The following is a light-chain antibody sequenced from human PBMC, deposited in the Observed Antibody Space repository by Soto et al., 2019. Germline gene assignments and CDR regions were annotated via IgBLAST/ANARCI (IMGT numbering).Light chain of an antibody. CDR2: DAS. CDR3: QQYNSYPIT. V-gene: IGKV1-5*01. Sequence: DIQMTQSPSTLSASVGDRVTITCRASQSISSWLAWYQQKPGKAPKLLIYDASSLESGVPSRFSGSGSGTEFTFTISSLQPDDFATYYCQQYNSYPITFGQGTRLEIK. CDR1: QSISSW. J-gene: IGKJ5*01.